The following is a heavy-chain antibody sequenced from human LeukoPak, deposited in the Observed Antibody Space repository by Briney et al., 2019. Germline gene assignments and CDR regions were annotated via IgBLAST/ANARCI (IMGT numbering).Heavy chain of an antibody. J-gene: IGHJ4*02. CDR2: IIPILGIA. D-gene: IGHD6-13*01. Sequence: SVKVSCKASGGTFSSYAISWVRQAPGQGLEWMGRIIPILGIANYAQKFQGRVTITADESTSTAYMELSSLRSEDTAVYYCARNTAWVGMGLWGQGTLVTVSS. V-gene: IGHV1-69*04. CDR1: GGTFSSYA. CDR3: ARNTAWVGMGL.